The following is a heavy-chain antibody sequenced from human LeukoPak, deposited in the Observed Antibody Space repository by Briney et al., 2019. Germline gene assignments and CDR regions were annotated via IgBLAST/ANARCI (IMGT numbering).Heavy chain of an antibody. Sequence: TSETLSLTCTVSGGSISSSSYYWGWIRQPPGKGLEWIGSIYYSGSTYYNPSLKSRVTISVDTSKNQFSLKLSSVTAADTAVYYCARVGAAAGSPGDDAFDIWGQGTMVTVSS. CDR1: GGSISSSSYY. CDR2: IYYSGST. V-gene: IGHV4-39*07. J-gene: IGHJ3*02. D-gene: IGHD6-13*01. CDR3: ARVGAAAGSPGDDAFDI.